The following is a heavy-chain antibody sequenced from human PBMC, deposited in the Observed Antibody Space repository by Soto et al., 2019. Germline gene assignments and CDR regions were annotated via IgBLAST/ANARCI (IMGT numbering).Heavy chain of an antibody. D-gene: IGHD2-15*01. V-gene: IGHV3-74*01. Sequence: EVQLVESGGGLVQPGGSLRLSCAASGFTFSNYWMHWVRQVPGKGLVWVSRINSDGSSTGYADSVMGRFTISRDNAKNRVYLQMNSLRAEDTAVYYCARDQGYCSGGSCYVAGYWGQGTLVTVSS. J-gene: IGHJ4*02. CDR1: GFTFSNYW. CDR3: ARDQGYCSGGSCYVAGY. CDR2: INSDGSST.